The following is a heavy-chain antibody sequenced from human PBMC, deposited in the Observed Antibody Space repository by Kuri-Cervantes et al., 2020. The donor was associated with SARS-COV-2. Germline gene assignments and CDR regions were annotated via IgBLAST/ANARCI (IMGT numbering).Heavy chain of an antibody. J-gene: IGHJ4*02. V-gene: IGHV3-30*02. CDR2: IRYDGSNK. CDR3: ARDLRLGKSLDY. D-gene: IGHD7-27*01. CDR1: GFTFSSYG. Sequence: GESLKISCAASGFTFSSYGMHWVRQAPGKGLEWVAFIRYDGSNKYYADSVKGRFTISRDNAKNSLYLQMSSLRAEDTAVYYCARDLRLGKSLDYWGQGTLVTDSS.